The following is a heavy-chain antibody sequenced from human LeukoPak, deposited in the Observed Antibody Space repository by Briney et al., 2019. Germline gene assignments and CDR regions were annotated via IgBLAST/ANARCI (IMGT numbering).Heavy chain of an antibody. CDR3: AKDGQRRAVSVVTYMDV. D-gene: IGHD6-19*01. J-gene: IGHJ6*03. CDR2: INWNSGRM. Sequence: PGRSLRFSCAAAGFTFDDYAMHWVRQAPGKGLEWVSTINWNSGRMEYADSVKGRFTISRDNAKNSLYLQMNSLRDEDTALYYCAKDGQRRAVSVVTYMDVWGKGTTVTVSS. CDR1: GFTFDDYA. V-gene: IGHV3-9*01.